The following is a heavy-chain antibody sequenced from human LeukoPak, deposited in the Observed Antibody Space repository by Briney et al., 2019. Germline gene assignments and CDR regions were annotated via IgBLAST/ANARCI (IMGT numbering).Heavy chain of an antibody. D-gene: IGHD6-13*01. CDR2: ISSSSDYI. V-gene: IGHV3-21*01. CDR1: TFTFSSDS. Sequence: PGGSLRLSCAASTFTFSSDSMKWVRQAPGKGLEWVSSISSSSDYIYYADSVKGRFTIFRDNAKNSLYLQMNSLRVEDSAIYYCVRDSGSSWREGLNYWGQGTLVTVSS. CDR3: VRDSGSSWREGLNY. J-gene: IGHJ4*02.